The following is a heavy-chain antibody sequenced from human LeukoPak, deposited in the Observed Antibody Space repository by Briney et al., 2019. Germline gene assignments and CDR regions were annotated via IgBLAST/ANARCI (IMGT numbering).Heavy chain of an antibody. Sequence: SETLSLTCSVSGVSISSYYWSWIRQPPGKGLEWIGYIYYSGSTNYNPSLKSRVTISVDTPKNQFSLKLSSVTAADTAVYYCARVRSLVVVPAAMGMGYYYYMDVWGKGTTVTVSS. CDR1: GVSISSYY. V-gene: IGHV4-59*01. D-gene: IGHD2-2*01. CDR2: IYYSGST. J-gene: IGHJ6*03. CDR3: ARVRSLVVVPAAMGMGYYYYMDV.